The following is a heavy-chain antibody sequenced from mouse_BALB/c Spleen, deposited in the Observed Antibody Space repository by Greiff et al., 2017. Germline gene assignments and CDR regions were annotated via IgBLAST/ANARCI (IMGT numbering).Heavy chain of an antibody. CDR3: ATIYYGYDAMDY. D-gene: IGHD2-1*01. CDR1: GYTFTDYN. J-gene: IGHJ4*01. Sequence: EVKLVESGPELVKPGASVKIPCKASGYTFTDYNMDWVKQSHGKSLEWIGDINPNNGGTIYNQKFKGKATLTVDKSSSTAYMELRSLTSEDTAVYYCATIYYGYDAMDYWGQGTSVTVSS. V-gene: IGHV1-18*01. CDR2: INPNNGGT.